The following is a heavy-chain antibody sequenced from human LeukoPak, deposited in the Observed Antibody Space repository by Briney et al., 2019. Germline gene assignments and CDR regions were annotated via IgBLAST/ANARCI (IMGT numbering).Heavy chain of an antibody. CDR2: IYYTGST. V-gene: IGHV4-39*07. D-gene: IGHD5-24*01. J-gene: IGHJ5*02. CDR3: ARDRRWDVGWAHFDP. Sequence: SETLSLTCTVSGGSISSSSYYWGWIRQPPGKGLEWIGSIYYTGSTYYNPSLKSRVTISVDTSKNQFSLRLSSVTAADTAVYYCARDRRWDVGWAHFDPWGQGTLVTVSS. CDR1: GGSISSSSYY.